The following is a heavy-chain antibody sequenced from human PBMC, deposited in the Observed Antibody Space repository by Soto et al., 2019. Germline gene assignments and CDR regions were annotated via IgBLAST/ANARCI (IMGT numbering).Heavy chain of an antibody. J-gene: IGHJ4*02. CDR3: ARHDDPGLNLFFDY. CDR2: IYYSGST. Sequence: QLQLQESGPGLVKPSETLSLTCTVSGGSISSSSYYWGWIRQPPGKGLEWIGSIYYSGSTYYNPSLKSRVTISVDTSKNQFSLKLSSVTAADTAVYYCARHDDPGLNLFFDYWGQGTLVTVSS. CDR1: GGSISSSSYY. V-gene: IGHV4-39*01.